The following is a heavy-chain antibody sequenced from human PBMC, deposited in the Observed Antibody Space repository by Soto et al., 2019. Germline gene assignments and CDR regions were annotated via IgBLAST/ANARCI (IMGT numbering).Heavy chain of an antibody. CDR1: GFTFSSYA. D-gene: IGHD1-1*01. CDR3: AQTTPSIHWFDP. CDR2: ISAGGGNT. J-gene: IGHJ5*02. V-gene: IGHV3-23*01. Sequence: GGSLRLSCAASGFTFSSYAMSWVRQAPGKGLEWVSAISAGGGNTYYRDSVKGRFTISRDNSKNTLYLQMSSLRAEDTAVYFCAQTTPSIHWFDPWGQGTLVTVSS.